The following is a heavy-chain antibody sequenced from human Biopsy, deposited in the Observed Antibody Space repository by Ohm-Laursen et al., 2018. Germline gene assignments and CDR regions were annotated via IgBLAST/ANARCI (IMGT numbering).Heavy chain of an antibody. D-gene: IGHD1-26*01. Sequence: SLRLSCAASGFTFSVYAMHWVRQPPGKGLEWVAIIWYDGSSEYYADSVKGRFTISRENSKNKVYLQMNSLRVEDTAVYYCARDPIVGSKADGMDVWGQGATVTVSS. J-gene: IGHJ6*02. CDR3: ARDPIVGSKADGMDV. CDR2: IWYDGSSE. CDR1: GFTFSVYA. V-gene: IGHV3-33*01.